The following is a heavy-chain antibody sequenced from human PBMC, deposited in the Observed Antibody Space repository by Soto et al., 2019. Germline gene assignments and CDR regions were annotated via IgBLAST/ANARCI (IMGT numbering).Heavy chain of an antibody. Sequence: SETLSLTCAVYGGSFSGYYWGWVRQPPGKGLEWIGEINHSGSTNYNPSLKSRVTISVDTSKNQFSLKLSSVTAADTAVYYCARCGDYYDTSGYCPHFDYWGQGTLVTVSS. D-gene: IGHD3-22*01. CDR2: INHSGST. V-gene: IGHV4-34*01. CDR3: ARCGDYYDTSGYCPHFDY. J-gene: IGHJ4*02. CDR1: GGSFSGYY.